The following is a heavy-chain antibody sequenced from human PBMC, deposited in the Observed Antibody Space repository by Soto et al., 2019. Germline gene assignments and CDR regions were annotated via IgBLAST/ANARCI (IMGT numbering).Heavy chain of an antibody. CDR2: ISFDGNNK. V-gene: IGHV3-30-3*01. CDR1: GFTFNTYA. Sequence: QVQLVESGGTVVQPGESLRLSCAASGFTFNTYAMHWVRQAPGKGLEWVAIISFDGNNKYYADSVKGRLTISRDNSNDALYLQMNSLKTDDTTVYYCARREDKSAWSVIGWWGQGTLVTVSS. D-gene: IGHD2-21*01. J-gene: IGHJ4*02. CDR3: ARREDKSAWSVIGW.